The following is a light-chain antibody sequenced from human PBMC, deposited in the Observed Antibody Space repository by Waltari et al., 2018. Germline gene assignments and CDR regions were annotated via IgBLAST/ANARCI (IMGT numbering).Light chain of an antibody. J-gene: IGKJ1*01. CDR1: QSVLYSSNNKNY. CDR2: WAS. Sequence: DIVMTQSPDSRPVSLGERATINCRSSQSVLYSSNNKNYLACYQQKPGQPPKLLIYWASTRESGVPDRFSGGGSGTEFTLTISSLQAEDVAVYYCQQYYTTLWTFGQGTKVEIK. V-gene: IGKV4-1*01. CDR3: QQYYTTLWT.